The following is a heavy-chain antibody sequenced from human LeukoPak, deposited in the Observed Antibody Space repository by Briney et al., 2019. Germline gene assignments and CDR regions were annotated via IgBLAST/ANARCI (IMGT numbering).Heavy chain of an antibody. J-gene: IGHJ4*02. D-gene: IGHD3-9*01. V-gene: IGHV1-2*02. Sequence: ASVKVSCKASGYTFTGYYMHWVRQAPGQGLEWMGWINPNSGGTNYAQKFQGRVTMTRDTSFSTAYMELSRLRSDDTAVYYCAREFAYDISDYWGQGTLVAVSS. CDR3: AREFAYDISDY. CDR2: INPNSGGT. CDR1: GYTFTGYY.